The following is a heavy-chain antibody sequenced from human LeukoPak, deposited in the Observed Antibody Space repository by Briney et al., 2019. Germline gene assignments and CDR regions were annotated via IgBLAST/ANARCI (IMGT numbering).Heavy chain of an antibody. Sequence: PSQTLSLTCAISGDSVSSNSAAWNWIRQSPSRGLEWLGRTYYRSKWYNDCAVSVKSRITINPDTSKNQFSLQLNSVTPEDTAVYYCARDEGPLGSPYYYYGMDVWGQGTTVTVSS. V-gene: IGHV6-1*01. D-gene: IGHD1-26*01. CDR1: GDSVSSNSAA. CDR2: TYYRSKWYN. CDR3: ARDEGPLGSPYYYYGMDV. J-gene: IGHJ6*02.